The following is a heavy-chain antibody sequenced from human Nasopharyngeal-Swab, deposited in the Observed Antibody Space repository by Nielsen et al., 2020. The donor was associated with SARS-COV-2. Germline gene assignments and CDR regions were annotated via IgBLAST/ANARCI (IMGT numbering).Heavy chain of an antibody. CDR1: GFTFSSYE. CDR3: ARINRPYYDFWSGLTPPGIGYYYYYGMDV. V-gene: IGHV3-48*03. D-gene: IGHD3-3*01. CDR2: ISSSGSTI. J-gene: IGHJ6*02. Sequence: GESLKISCAASGFTFSSYEMNWVRQAPGKGLEWVSYISSSGSTIYYADSVKGRFTISRDNAKNSLCLQMNSLRAEDTAVYYCARINRPYYDFWSGLTPPGIGYYYYYGMDVWGQGTTVTVSS.